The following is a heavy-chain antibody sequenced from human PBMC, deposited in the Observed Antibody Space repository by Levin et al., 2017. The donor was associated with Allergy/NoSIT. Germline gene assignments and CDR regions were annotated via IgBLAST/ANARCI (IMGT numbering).Heavy chain of an antibody. Sequence: GGSLRLSCAASGFTLSSYGMHWVRQAPGKGLEWVAVISYDGSNKYYADSVKGRFTISRDNSKNTLYLQMNSLRAEDTAVYYCAKDPTIFGVASYCDYWGQGTLVTVSS. J-gene: IGHJ4*02. CDR2: ISYDGSNK. CDR3: AKDPTIFGVASYCDY. D-gene: IGHD3-3*01. V-gene: IGHV3-30*18. CDR1: GFTLSSYG.